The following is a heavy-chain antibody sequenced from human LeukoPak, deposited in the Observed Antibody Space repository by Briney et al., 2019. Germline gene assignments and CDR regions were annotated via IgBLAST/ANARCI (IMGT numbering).Heavy chain of an antibody. CDR2: ISGSGGST. CDR3: AKDTRRPVSRYFDWLSSGGMDV. V-gene: IGHV3-23*01. Sequence: PGGSLRLSCAASGFTFSSYAMSWVRQAPGKGLEWVSAISGSGGSTYYADSVKGRFTISRDNSKNTLYLQMNSLRAEDTAVYYCAKDTRRPVSRYFDWLSSGGMDVWGQGTTVTVSS. CDR1: GFTFSSYA. D-gene: IGHD3-9*01. J-gene: IGHJ6*02.